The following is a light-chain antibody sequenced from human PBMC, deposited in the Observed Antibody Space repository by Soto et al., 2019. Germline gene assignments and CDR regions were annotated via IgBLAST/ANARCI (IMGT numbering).Light chain of an antibody. CDR3: QQYDNLPYT. V-gene: IGKV1-33*01. CDR2: GAS. J-gene: IGKJ2*01. CDR1: QDIYDY. Sequence: DIQMTQSPSSLSASVGDSVTITCQASQDIYDYLNWYQQKPGKAPKLLIYGASNLETGVPSRFSGSGSGTDFTFTISSLQPEDIATYFCQQYDNLPYTFGLGTQLEIK.